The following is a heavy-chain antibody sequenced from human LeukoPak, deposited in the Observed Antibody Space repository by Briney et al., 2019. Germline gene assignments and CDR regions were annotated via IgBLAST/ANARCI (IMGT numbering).Heavy chain of an antibody. J-gene: IGHJ4*02. D-gene: IGHD5-24*01. CDR1: GASISSYY. V-gene: IGHV4-59*08. CDR3: ARHDGRDGYNRFDY. Sequence: SETLSLTCNVSGASISSYYWSWIRQPPGKGLEWIGYIYYSGSTNYNPSLKSRVTISVDTSKNQFSLKLSSVTAADTAVYYCARHDGRDGYNRFDYWGQGTLVTVSS. CDR2: IYYSGST.